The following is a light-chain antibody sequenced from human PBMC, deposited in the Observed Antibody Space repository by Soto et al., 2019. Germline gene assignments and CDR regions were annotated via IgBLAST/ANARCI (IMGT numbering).Light chain of an antibody. CDR1: QSVSSSY. CDR2: DAS. CDR3: QQYGNSLT. Sequence: EIVLKQSPGTLSLSPGERATLSCRASQSVSSSYLAWYQQKPGPDPXLLIYDASHRATGFPDRFSGSGSGTEFTLTISRLEPEDFAVYYCQQYGNSLTFGGGTKVDI. J-gene: IGKJ4*01. V-gene: IGKV3-20*01.